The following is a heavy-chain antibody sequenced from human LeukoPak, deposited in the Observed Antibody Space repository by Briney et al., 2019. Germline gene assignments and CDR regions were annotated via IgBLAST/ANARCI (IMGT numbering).Heavy chain of an antibody. D-gene: IGHD3-22*01. Sequence: PSQTLSLTCTVSGGSISSGGYYWSWIRQRPGMGLERLEYIYYSGSTYYNPSLKSRVSISLDTSKNQLSLKLSSVTAADTAVYYCARDYYDSSGSIYNWFDPWGQGTLVTVSS. V-gene: IGHV4-31*03. J-gene: IGHJ5*02. CDR3: ARDYYDSSGSIYNWFDP. CDR1: GGSISSGGYY. CDR2: IYYSGST.